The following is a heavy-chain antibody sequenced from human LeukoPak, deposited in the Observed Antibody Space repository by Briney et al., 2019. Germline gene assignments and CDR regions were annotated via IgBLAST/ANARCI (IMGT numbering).Heavy chain of an antibody. D-gene: IGHD3-22*01. V-gene: IGHV3-23*01. J-gene: IGHJ4*02. CDR3: AKDPYYYDSSGYHQSPFDY. Sequence: GWSLRLSCAASGFTFSSYAMSWVRQAPGKGLEWVSAISGSGGSTYYADSVKGRFTISRDNSKNTLYLQMNSLRAEDTAVYYCAKDPYYYDSSGYHQSPFDYWGQGTLVTVSS. CDR1: GFTFSSYA. CDR2: ISGSGGST.